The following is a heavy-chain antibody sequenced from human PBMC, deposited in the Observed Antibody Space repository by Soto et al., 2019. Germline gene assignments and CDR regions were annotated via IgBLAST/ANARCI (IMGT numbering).Heavy chain of an antibody. CDR2: ISGSGTQT. Sequence: EVQLLDSGGGLGQSGGSLRLSCAASGFTFFTYAMTWVRQAPGKGLEWVSTISGSGTQTYYADSVKGRFTISRDNSENTLFLQMNSLRVEDTAVYYCGKGGGSGYFAYHYIDVWATGTTVTVSS. D-gene: IGHD3-3*01. CDR1: GFTFFTYA. J-gene: IGHJ6*03. V-gene: IGHV3-23*01. CDR3: GKGGGSGYFAYHYIDV.